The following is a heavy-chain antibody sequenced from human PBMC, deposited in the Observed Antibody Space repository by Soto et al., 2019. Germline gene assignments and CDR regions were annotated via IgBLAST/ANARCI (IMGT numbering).Heavy chain of an antibody. CDR1: GGSVSSGSYD. CDR2: IYYSGST. V-gene: IGHV4-61*01. J-gene: IGHJ5*02. CDR3: ARGIGGSSWYNWFDP. D-gene: IGHD6-13*01. Sequence: SETLSLTCTVSGGSVSSGSYDWSWIRQPPGKGLEWIGYIYYSGSTNYNPSLKSRVTISVDTSKNQFSLKLSSVTAADTAVYYCARGIGGSSWYNWFDPWGQGTLVTVSS.